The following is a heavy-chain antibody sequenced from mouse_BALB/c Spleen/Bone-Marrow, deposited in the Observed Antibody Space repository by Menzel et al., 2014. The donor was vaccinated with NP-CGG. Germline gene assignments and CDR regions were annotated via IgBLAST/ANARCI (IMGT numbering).Heavy chain of an antibody. D-gene: IGHD3-1*01. CDR2: IYPGNSDT. Sequence: EVKLEESGTVLARPGAAVKMSCKASGYTFSNYWMHWVKQRPGQGLEWIGTIYPGNSDTTYNQKFKGKAKLTAVTSTSTAYMELSSLTNEDSAVYYCTTLARNDFDYWGQGTTLTVSS. CDR1: GYTFSNYW. CDR3: TTLARNDFDY. J-gene: IGHJ2*01. V-gene: IGHV1-5*01.